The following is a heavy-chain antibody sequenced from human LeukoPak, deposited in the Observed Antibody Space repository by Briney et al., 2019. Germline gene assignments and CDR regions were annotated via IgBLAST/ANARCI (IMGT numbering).Heavy chain of an antibody. V-gene: IGHV4-31*03. Sequence: SQTLSLTCTVSGGSISSGGYYWSWIRQHPGKGLEWIGYIYYSGSTYYNPSLKSRVTISVDTSKNQFSLKLSSVTAADTAVYYCARAPYYYDSSGYAGYYFDYWGQGTLVTASS. J-gene: IGHJ4*02. D-gene: IGHD3-22*01. CDR2: IYYSGST. CDR3: ARAPYYYDSSGYAGYYFDY. CDR1: GGSISSGGYY.